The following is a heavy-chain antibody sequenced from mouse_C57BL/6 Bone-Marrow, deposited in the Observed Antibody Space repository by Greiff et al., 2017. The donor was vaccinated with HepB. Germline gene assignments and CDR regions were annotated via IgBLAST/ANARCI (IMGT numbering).Heavy chain of an antibody. J-gene: IGHJ2*01. CDR1: GFNIKNTY. V-gene: IGHV14-3*01. Sequence: VHVKQSVAELVRPGASVKLSCTASGFNIKNTYMHWVKQRPEQGLEWIGRIDPANGNTKYAPKFQGKATITADTSSNTAYLQLSSLTSEDTAIYYCARGYGSRDYFDYWGQGTTLTVSS. CDR2: IDPANGNT. CDR3: ARGYGSRDYFDY. D-gene: IGHD1-1*01.